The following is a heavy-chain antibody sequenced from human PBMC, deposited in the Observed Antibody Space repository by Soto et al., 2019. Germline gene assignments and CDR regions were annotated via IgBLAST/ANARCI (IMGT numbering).Heavy chain of an antibody. CDR3: AREGGGIVVVPAAITYYYYGMDV. D-gene: IGHD2-2*01. V-gene: IGHV1-69*06. CDR2: TIPIFGTA. Sequence: SVKVSCKASGGTFSSYAISWVRQAPGQGLEWMGGTIPIFGTANYAQKFQGRVTITADKSTSTAYMELSSLRSEDTAVYYCAREGGGIVVVPAAITYYYYGMDVWGQGTTVTVSS. CDR1: GGTFSSYA. J-gene: IGHJ6*02.